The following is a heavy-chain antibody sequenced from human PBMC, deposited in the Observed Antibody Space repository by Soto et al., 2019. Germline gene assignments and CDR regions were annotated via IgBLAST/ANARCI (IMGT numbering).Heavy chain of an antibody. CDR3: ARGRGLWDV. D-gene: IGHD3-10*01. Sequence: SETLSLTCAVYGGSFSGYYWSWIRQPPGKGLEWIGEISHSGSTNYNPSLKSRVTISVDTSKNQFSLKLSSVTAADTAVYYCARGRGLWDVWGQGTTVTVSS. CDR2: ISHSGST. V-gene: IGHV4-34*01. CDR1: GGSFSGYY. J-gene: IGHJ6*02.